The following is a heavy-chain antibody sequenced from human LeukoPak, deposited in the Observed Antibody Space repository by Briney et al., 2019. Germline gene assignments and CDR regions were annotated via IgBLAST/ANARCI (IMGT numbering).Heavy chain of an antibody. Sequence: SETLSLTCTVSGGSISSCYWSWIRQPPGKGLEWIGYIYYSGSTNYNPSLKSRVTISVDTSKNQFSLKLSSVTAADTAVYYCARHWSSSGGDFDYWGQGTLVTVSS. V-gene: IGHV4-59*08. CDR2: IYYSGST. J-gene: IGHJ4*02. CDR3: ARHWSSSGGDFDY. D-gene: IGHD6-6*01. CDR1: GGSISSCY.